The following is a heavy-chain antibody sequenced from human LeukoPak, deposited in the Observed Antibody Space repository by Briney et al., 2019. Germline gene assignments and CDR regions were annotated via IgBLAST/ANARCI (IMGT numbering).Heavy chain of an antibody. Sequence: ASVKVSCKASGYTFTSYYMHWVRQAPGQGLEWMGIINPSSGSTSYAQKFQGRVTMTRDMSTSTVYMELSSLRSEDTAVYYCAREGGVVVVAGNINWFDPWGQGTLVTVSS. CDR1: GYTFTSYY. CDR2: INPSSGST. CDR3: AREGGVVVVAGNINWFDP. V-gene: IGHV1-46*01. D-gene: IGHD2-15*01. J-gene: IGHJ5*02.